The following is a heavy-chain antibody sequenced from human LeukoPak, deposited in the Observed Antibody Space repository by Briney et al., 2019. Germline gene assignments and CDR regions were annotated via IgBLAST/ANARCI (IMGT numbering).Heavy chain of an antibody. CDR2: ISKDGRKN. J-gene: IGHJ4*02. Sequence: GGSLRLSCEASGFSFSTSGVHWVRQAPGKGLEGMAVISKDGRKNHYADSVKGRFTISRDNSKSTLFLQMNSLRPEDTAIYYCARDLLNYGSAYYDVGIFDSWGQGTLVIVSS. CDR1: GFSFSTSG. CDR3: ARDLLNYGSAYYDVGIFDS. V-gene: IGHV3-30*04. D-gene: IGHD3-10*01.